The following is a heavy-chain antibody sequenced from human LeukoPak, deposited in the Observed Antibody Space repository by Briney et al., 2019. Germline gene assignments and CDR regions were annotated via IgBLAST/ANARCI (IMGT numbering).Heavy chain of an antibody. CDR2: IYYSGST. CDR1: GGSISSSSYY. Sequence: SETLSLTCTVSGGSISSSSYYWGWIRQPPGKGLEWIGSIYYSGSTNYNPSLKSRVTISVDTSKNQFSLKLSSVTAADTAVYYCARAQSGWTDYWGQGTLVTVSS. CDR3: ARAQSGWTDY. D-gene: IGHD6-19*01. J-gene: IGHJ4*02. V-gene: IGHV4-39*07.